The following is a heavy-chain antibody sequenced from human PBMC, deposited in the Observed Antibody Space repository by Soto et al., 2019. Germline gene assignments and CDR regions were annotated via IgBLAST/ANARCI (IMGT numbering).Heavy chain of an antibody. J-gene: IGHJ3*02. D-gene: IGHD1-1*01. CDR2: INWNSGSL. Sequence: EVQLVESGGGLVQPGRSLRLSCAASGFTFDDYAMHWVRQAPGKGLEWVSGINWNSGSLGYADSVKGRFTISRDNAKNSLYLQINSLRAEDTALYYCAKVWNAGGGAIDIWGRGTMVTVSS. V-gene: IGHV3-9*01. CDR1: GFTFDDYA. CDR3: AKVWNAGGGAIDI.